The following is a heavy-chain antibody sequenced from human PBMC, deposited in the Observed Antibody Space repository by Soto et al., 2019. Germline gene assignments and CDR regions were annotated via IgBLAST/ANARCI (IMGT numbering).Heavy chain of an antibody. J-gene: IGHJ2*01. CDR1: GFTLSTYD. D-gene: IGHD4-4*01. V-gene: IGHV3-13*01. CDR3: ARSERWLQSRYFAL. Sequence: PGGSLRLSCAASGFTLSTYDMHWVRQAPGKGLEWVSAIDIAGDTYYPDSVKGRFSISRETAKNSLYLQMNSLRAGDTAVYYCARSERWLQSRYFALWGRGTLVTVPQ. CDR2: IDIAGDT.